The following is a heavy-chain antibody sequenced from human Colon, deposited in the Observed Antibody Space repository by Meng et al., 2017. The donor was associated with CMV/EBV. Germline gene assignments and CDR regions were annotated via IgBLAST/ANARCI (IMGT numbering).Heavy chain of an antibody. D-gene: IGHD3-10*01. J-gene: IGHJ4*02. V-gene: IGHV3-33*01. Sequence: SAFTLRYYALPLVRPSPCKGLLWVAVIWNDGSYNYYADSVTGRFTISRENLKNTLYLQMDTLRVEDTAFYYCARPTEGPGSFLIDHWGQGALVTVSS. CDR3: ARPTEGPGSFLIDH. CDR1: AFTLRYYA. CDR2: IWNDGSYN.